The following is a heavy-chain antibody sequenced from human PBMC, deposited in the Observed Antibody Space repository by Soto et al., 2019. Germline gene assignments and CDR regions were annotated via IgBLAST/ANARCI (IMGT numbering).Heavy chain of an antibody. V-gene: IGHV4-30-4*01. J-gene: IGHJ5*02. CDR3: ASGLVAAMAPTGNWFDP. Sequence: SETLSLTCTVSGGSISSGDYYWSWIRQPPGKGLEWIGYIYYSGSTYYNPSLKSRVTISVDTSKNQFSLKLSSVTAADTAVYYCASGLVAAMAPTGNWFDPWGQGTLVTAPQ. CDR1: GGSISSGDYY. D-gene: IGHD5-18*01. CDR2: IYYSGST.